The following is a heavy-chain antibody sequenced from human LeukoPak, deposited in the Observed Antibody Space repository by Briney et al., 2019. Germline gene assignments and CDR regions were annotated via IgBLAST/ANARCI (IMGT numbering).Heavy chain of an antibody. CDR3: AREGDSSGYYYWFSVYYGMDV. Sequence: KPSETLSLTCAVYGGSFSGYYWSWIRQPPGKGLEWIGEINHRGSTNYNPSLKSRVTISVDTSKNQFSLKLSSVTAADTAVYYCAREGDSSGYYYWFSVYYGMDVWGQGTTVTVSS. V-gene: IGHV4-34*01. D-gene: IGHD3-22*01. CDR2: INHRGST. J-gene: IGHJ6*02. CDR1: GGSFSGYY.